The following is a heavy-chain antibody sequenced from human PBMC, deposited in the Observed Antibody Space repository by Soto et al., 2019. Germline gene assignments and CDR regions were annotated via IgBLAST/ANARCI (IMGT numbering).Heavy chain of an antibody. J-gene: IGHJ3*01. Sequence: EVQLLQSGGGLVQPGGSLRLSCAVSGLTFSDYPMDWVRQAPWKGLEGISRISGTSASTYYADSVKGRFTISRDNSNNTLYLEMSRLRGEDSAVYYCAKPQSGIYYAAFDVCGQGTRVTVSS. V-gene: IGHV3-23*01. CDR1: GLTFSDYP. CDR2: ISGTSAST. D-gene: IGHD1-26*01. CDR3: AKPQSGIYYAAFDV.